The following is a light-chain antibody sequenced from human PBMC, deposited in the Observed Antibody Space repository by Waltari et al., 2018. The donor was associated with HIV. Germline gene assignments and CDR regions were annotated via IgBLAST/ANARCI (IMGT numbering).Light chain of an antibody. V-gene: IGLV2-14*03. CDR3: SSYTSSITYV. Sequence: QSALTQPASVSGSPGQSITISCTGTSTDIGSSNYVSWHQQHPGEAPKLIIHDVSDRPSGISNRFSGSKSGNTASLTISGLQTEDEADYYCSSYTSSITYVFGSGTRVTVL. CDR2: DVS. J-gene: IGLJ1*01. CDR1: STDIGSSNY.